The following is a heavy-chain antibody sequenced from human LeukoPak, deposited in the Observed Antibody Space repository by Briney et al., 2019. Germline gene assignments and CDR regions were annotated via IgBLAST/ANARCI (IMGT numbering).Heavy chain of an antibody. J-gene: IGHJ6*03. V-gene: IGHV1-8*03. D-gene: IGHD2-15*01. CDR1: GYTFTSYD. Sequence: ASVKVSCKASGYTFTSYDINWVRQATGQGLEWMGWMNPNSGNTGYAQKFQGRVTITRNTSISTAYMELSSLRSEDTAVYYCARALGCSGGSCYYYYYYMDVRGKGTTVTVSS. CDR2: MNPNSGNT. CDR3: ARALGCSGGSCYYYYYYMDV.